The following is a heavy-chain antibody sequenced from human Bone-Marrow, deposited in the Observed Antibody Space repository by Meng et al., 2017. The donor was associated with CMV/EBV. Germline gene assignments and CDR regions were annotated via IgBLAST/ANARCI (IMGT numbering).Heavy chain of an antibody. J-gene: IGHJ4*02. V-gene: IGHV1-69*05. D-gene: IGHD6-19*01. CDR1: GGTFSSYA. CDR3: ARAVAGTYYFDY. Sequence: SEKVSCKASGGTFSSYAISWVRQAPGQGLEWMGGIIPIFGTANYAQKFQGRVTITTDESTSTAYMELSSLRSEDTAVYYCARAVAGTYYFDYWGQGTRVTVSS. CDR2: IIPIFGTA.